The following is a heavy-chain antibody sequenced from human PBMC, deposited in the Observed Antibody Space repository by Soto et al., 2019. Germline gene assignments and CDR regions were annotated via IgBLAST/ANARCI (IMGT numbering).Heavy chain of an antibody. V-gene: IGHV4-30-4*01. CDR1: GGSISSGGYY. D-gene: IGHD3-22*01. CDR2: ISYSGST. J-gene: IGHJ4*01. Sequence: PSETLSLTCTVSGGSISSGGYYWSWLRQHPGTGLEWIGHISYSGSTYYNTSLKSRVTISVDASKSQFSLNLRSVTAADTAVYYCARLGDYYQAFDYWGHGALVTVSS. CDR3: ARLGDYYQAFDY.